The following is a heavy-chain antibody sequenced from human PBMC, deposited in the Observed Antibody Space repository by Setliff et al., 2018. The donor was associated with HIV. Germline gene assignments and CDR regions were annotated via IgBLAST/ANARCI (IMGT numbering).Heavy chain of an antibody. CDR2: ILPIFGTR. J-gene: IGHJ1*01. Sequence: ASVKVSCKASGGTFSSYSISWVRQAPGQGLEWMGRILPIFGTRDYAQKFQGRVTSTADKSTSTAYMELRSLRSEDTAVYYCARDQVSMVRAVRLVAWGQGSLVTVSS. D-gene: IGHD3-10*01. V-gene: IGHV1-69*06. CDR1: GGTFSSYS. CDR3: ARDQVSMVRAVRLVA.